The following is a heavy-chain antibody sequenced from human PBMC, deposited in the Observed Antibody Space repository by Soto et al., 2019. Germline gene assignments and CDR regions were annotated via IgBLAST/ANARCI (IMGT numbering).Heavy chain of an antibody. CDR1: GFTLSDHP. D-gene: IGHD2-8*01. V-gene: IGHV3-23*01. J-gene: IGHJ4*02. CDR2: VSRVFVST. CDR3: LTYVKMGVEGFDF. Sequence: LRLSCATSGFTLSDHPMHWVRQAPGHGLEWVAGVSRVFVSTPYADSVKDRFNISRDNSKNTLYLQINSLMAENTAIYYCLTYVKMGVEGFDFWGQGTLVT.